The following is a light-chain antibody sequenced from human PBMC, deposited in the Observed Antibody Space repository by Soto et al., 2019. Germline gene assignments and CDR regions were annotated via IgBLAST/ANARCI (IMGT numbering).Light chain of an antibody. CDR2: EVS. Sequence: QSVLTQPASVSGSPGQSITISCTGTSSDVGGYNYVSWYQQHPGKAPKLVIYEVSNRPSGVSNRFSGSKSGNTASLTISGLQAEDEADYYCSSYTSSSTLDVVFGGGTKLTVL. J-gene: IGLJ2*01. CDR1: SSDVGGYNY. V-gene: IGLV2-14*01. CDR3: SSYTSSSTLDVV.